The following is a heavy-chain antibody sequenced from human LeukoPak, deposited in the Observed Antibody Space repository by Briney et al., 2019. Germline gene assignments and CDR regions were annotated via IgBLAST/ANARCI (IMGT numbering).Heavy chain of an antibody. J-gene: IGHJ4*02. D-gene: IGHD3-22*01. CDR1: GGTFSSYA. Sequence: ASVKVSCKASGGTFSSYAISWVRQAPGQGLEWMGRIIPILGIANYAQKFQGRVTITADKSTSTAYMELSSLRSEDTAVYYCARVKKPYDSSGYYRYWGQGTLVTVSS. CDR3: ARVKKPYDSSGYYRY. V-gene: IGHV1-69*04. CDR2: IIPILGIA.